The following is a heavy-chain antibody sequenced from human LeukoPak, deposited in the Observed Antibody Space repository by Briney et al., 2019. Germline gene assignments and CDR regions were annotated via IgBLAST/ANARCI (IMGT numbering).Heavy chain of an antibody. V-gene: IGHV1-18*01. J-gene: IGHJ4*02. Sequence: ASVKVSCKASGYTFTSYGISWVRQAPGQGLEWIGWISAYNGNTDYAQKLQGRVTMTTDTSTSTAYMELRSLRSDDTAVYYCARIACSGGSCYDLYYFDYWGQGTLVTVSS. D-gene: IGHD2-15*01. CDR1: GYTFTSYG. CDR3: ARIACSGGSCYDLYYFDY. CDR2: ISAYNGNT.